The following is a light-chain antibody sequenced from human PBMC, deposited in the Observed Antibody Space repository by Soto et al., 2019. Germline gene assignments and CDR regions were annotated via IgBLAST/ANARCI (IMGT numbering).Light chain of an antibody. CDR2: DAC. CDR3: QQYNSYSQT. J-gene: IGKJ1*01. V-gene: IGKV1-5*01. Sequence: DIQMTQSPSTLSASVGDRVTITCRASQSISSWLAWYQQKPGKAPKLLIYDACSLESGVPSRFSGSGSGTEFTLTISSLQPDDFATYYCQQYNSYSQTFGQGTKVEIQ. CDR1: QSISSW.